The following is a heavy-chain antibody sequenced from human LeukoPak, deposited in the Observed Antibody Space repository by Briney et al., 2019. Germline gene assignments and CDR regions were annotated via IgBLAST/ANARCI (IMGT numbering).Heavy chain of an antibody. CDR3: ARLRGAGSWYFDL. V-gene: IGHV4-39*07. D-gene: IGHD3-10*01. CDR2: IYHSGRT. J-gene: IGHJ2*01. Sequence: PSETLSLTCTVSGGSISSSSYYWGWIRQPPGKGLEWIGSIYHSGRTFYNPSLKSRVTISVDTSKNQFSLKLTSVTAADTAVYYCARLRGAGSWYFDLWGRGTLVTVSS. CDR1: GGSISSSSYY.